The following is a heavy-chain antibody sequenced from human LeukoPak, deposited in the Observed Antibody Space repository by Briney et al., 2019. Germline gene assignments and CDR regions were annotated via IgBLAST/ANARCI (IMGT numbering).Heavy chain of an antibody. D-gene: IGHD6-13*01. CDR1: GFTFSDYS. J-gene: IGHJ4*02. Sequence: PGGSLRLSCAASGFTFSDYSMNWVRQAPGEGLEWVSDISSRSSTTYYADSVKGRFTISRDNAKNPLYLQMDSLRAEDTAIYYCERGSSPIDCWGQGTLGTVTS. V-gene: IGHV3-48*01. CDR2: ISSRSSTT. CDR3: ERGSSPIDC.